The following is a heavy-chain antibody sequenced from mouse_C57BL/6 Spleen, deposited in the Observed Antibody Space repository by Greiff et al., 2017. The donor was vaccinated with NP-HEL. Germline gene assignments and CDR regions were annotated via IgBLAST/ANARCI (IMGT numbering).Heavy chain of an antibody. Sequence: VQLQESGAELARPGASVKLSCKASGYTFTSYGISWVKQRTGQGLEWIGEIYPRSGNTYYNEKFKGKATLTADKSSSTAYMELRSLTSEDSAVYFCARSGGSSCFAYWGQGTLVTVSA. D-gene: IGHD1-1*01. CDR2: IYPRSGNT. CDR3: ARSGGSSCFAY. J-gene: IGHJ3*01. V-gene: IGHV1-81*01. CDR1: GYTFTSYG.